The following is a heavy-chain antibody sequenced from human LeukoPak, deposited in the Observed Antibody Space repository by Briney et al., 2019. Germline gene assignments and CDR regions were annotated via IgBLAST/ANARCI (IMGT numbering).Heavy chain of an antibody. V-gene: IGHV4-34*01. D-gene: IGHD2-2*01. CDR1: GGSFSGYY. Sequence: SETLSLTCAVYGGSFSGYYWSWIRQPPGKGLEWIGEINHSGSTNYNPSLKSRVTISVDTSKNQFSLKLSSVTAADTAVYYCARAVVVPAARIYYFDYWGQGTPVTVSS. CDR2: INHSGST. CDR3: ARAVVVPAARIYYFDY. J-gene: IGHJ4*02.